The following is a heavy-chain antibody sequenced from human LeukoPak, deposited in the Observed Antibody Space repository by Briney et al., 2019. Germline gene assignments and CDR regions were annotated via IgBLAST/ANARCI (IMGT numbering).Heavy chain of an antibody. V-gene: IGHV4-38-2*01. J-gene: IGHJ4*02. CDR1: AYSISSGYY. Sequence: SETLSLTCGVSAYSISSGYYGCWIRQPPGKGLEWIGTIYHRESAFYNPSLKSRVTISVDTSKNQFSLNLSSVTAADTAVYFCARVQERNTRGASYFFDYWGQGTLVTVSS. D-gene: IGHD1-1*01. CDR3: ARVQERNTRGASYFFDY. CDR2: IYHRESA.